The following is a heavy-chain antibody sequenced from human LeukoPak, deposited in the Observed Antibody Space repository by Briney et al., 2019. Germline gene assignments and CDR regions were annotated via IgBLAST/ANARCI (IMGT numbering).Heavy chain of an antibody. V-gene: IGHV3-33*06. D-gene: IGHD6-19*01. CDR1: GFTFSSYG. CDR3: AKAYSSGWHSTYYFDY. Sequence: PGGSLRLPCAASGFTFSSYGMHWVRQAPGKGLEWVAVIWYDGSNKYYADSVKGRFTISRDNSKNTLHLQMNSLRAEDTAVYYCAKAYSSGWHSTYYFDYWGQGTLVTVSS. CDR2: IWYDGSNK. J-gene: IGHJ4*02.